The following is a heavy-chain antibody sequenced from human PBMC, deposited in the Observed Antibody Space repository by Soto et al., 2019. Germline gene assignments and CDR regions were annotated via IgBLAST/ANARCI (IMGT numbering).Heavy chain of an antibody. J-gene: IGHJ6*02. CDR2: ISYDGSNK. Sequence: QVQLVESGGGVVQPGRSLRLSCAASGFTFSSYGMHWVRQAPGKGLEWVAVISYDGSNKYYADSVKGRFNISRDNSKNTLYLQMNSLRAEDTAVYYCAKDLETGTGYYGMDVWGQGTTVTVSS. CDR1: GFTFSSYG. V-gene: IGHV3-30*18. D-gene: IGHD2-8*02. CDR3: AKDLETGTGYYGMDV.